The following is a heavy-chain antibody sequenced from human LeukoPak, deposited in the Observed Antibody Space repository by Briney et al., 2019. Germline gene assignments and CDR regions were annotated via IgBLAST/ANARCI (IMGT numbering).Heavy chain of an antibody. J-gene: IGHJ4*02. Sequence: GGSLRLSCEASGFTFTTYAMSWVRQAPGKGLQWVSGISSGDSGTYYTDSVKGRFTISRDNSKNTLYLQINSLRAEDTAVYYCAKCMSGSGVCLNFDSWGQGILVTVSS. D-gene: IGHD2-21*02. V-gene: IGHV3-23*01. CDR3: AKCMSGSGVCLNFDS. CDR1: GFTFTTYA. CDR2: ISSGDSGT.